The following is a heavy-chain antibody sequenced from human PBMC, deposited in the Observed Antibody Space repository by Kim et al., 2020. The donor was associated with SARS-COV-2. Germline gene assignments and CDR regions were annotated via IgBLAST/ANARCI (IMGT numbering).Heavy chain of an antibody. D-gene: IGHD2-2*01. Sequence: GGSLRLSCAASGFTFSSYGMHWVRQAPGKGLEWVAVIWYDGSNKYYADSVKGRFTISRDNSKNTLYLQMNSLRAEDTAVYYCARAYCSSTSCYVPFYYGMDVWGQGTTVTVSS. CDR3: ARAYCSSTSCYVPFYYGMDV. V-gene: IGHV3-33*01. J-gene: IGHJ6*02. CDR2: IWYDGSNK. CDR1: GFTFSSYG.